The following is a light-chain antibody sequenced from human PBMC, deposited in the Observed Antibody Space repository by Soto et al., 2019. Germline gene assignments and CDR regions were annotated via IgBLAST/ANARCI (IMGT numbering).Light chain of an antibody. V-gene: IGKV3-15*01. CDR2: GAS. CDR1: QSVSSN. Sequence: EIVLTQSPATLSLSPGERATLSCRASQSVSSNLAWYHQKPGQPPRLLLYGASTRATAILARFSGSGSATEYTIPISSMLSEDFSVYYCQQYNNWPGTFGQGTKVEIK. CDR3: QQYNNWPGT. J-gene: IGKJ1*01.